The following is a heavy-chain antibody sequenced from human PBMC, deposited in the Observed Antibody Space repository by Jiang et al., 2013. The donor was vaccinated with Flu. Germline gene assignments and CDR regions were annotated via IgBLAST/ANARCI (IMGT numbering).Heavy chain of an antibody. CDR2: STLAMVT. CDR3: ATGGFGYSYGIDY. CDR1: TFTSYA. Sequence: TFTSYAMHWVRQAPDKGLSGWDGSTLAMVTQNIHRSSRVRVTITRDTSASTAYMELSSLRSEDTAVYYCATGGFGYSYGIDYWGQGTLVTVSS. D-gene: IGHD5-18*01. V-gene: IGHV1-3*01. J-gene: IGHJ4*02.